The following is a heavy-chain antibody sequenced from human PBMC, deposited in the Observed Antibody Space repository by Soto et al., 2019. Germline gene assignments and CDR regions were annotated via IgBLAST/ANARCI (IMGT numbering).Heavy chain of an antibody. Sequence: EVQLLESGGGLVQPGGSLRLSCAASGFTFSSYAMSWVRQAPGKGLEWVSAISGSGGSTYYADSVKGRFTISRDNSKNTLYLQMNSQRAEDTAVYYGAKDPDYYDSSGYYLDCYFDLWDRSTLVTVSS. CDR3: AKDPDYYDSSGYYLDCYFDL. D-gene: IGHD3-22*01. J-gene: IGHJ2*01. CDR2: ISGSGGST. CDR1: GFTFSSYA. V-gene: IGHV3-23*01.